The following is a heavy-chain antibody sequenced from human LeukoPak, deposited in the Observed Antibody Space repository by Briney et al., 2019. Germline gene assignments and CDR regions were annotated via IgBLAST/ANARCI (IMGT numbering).Heavy chain of an antibody. D-gene: IGHD6-13*01. V-gene: IGHV4-34*01. CDR1: GGSFSGYY. CDR3: ARGPHGSSWFYFDY. J-gene: IGHJ4*02. Sequence: KPSETLSLTCAVYGGSFSGYYWSWIRQPPGKGLEWIGEINHSGSTNYNPSLKSRVTISVDTSKNQFSLKLSSVTAADTAVYYCARGPHGSSWFYFDYWGQGTLVTVSS. CDR2: INHSGST.